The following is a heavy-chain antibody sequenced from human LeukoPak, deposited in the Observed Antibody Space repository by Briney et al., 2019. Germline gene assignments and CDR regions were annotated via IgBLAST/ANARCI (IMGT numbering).Heavy chain of an antibody. D-gene: IGHD4-17*01. J-gene: IGHJ3*02. CDR3: ARVRSMTTVTTNVFDI. CDR1: GYSISSGYY. V-gene: IGHV4-38-2*01. CDR2: IYHSGST. Sequence: SETLSLTCAVSGYSISSGYYWGWIRQPPGKGLEWIGSIYHSGSTYYNPSLKSRVTISVDTSKNQFSLKLSSVTAADTAVYYCARVRSMTTVTTNVFDIWGQGTMVTVSS.